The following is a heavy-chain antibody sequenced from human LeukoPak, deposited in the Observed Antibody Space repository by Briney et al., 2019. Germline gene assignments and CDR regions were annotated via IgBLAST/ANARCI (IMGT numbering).Heavy chain of an antibody. CDR1: GGCFSGYY. D-gene: IGHD2-2*01. CDR2: SNHSGST. Sequence: PSETLSLTCAVYGGCFSGYYWSWIRQPPGKGLEWIGESNHSGSTNYNPSLKSRVTISVDTSKNQFSLKLSSVTAADTAVYYCAREGGVGCSSTSCPLDYWGQGTLVTVSS. CDR3: AREGGVGCSSTSCPLDY. J-gene: IGHJ4*02. V-gene: IGHV4-34*01.